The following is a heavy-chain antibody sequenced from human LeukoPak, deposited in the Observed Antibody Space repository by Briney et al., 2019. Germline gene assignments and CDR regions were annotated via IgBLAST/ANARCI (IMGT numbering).Heavy chain of an antibody. D-gene: IGHD6-13*01. CDR2: IIPIFGTA. J-gene: IGHJ5*02. CDR1: GYTFTSYG. CDR3: ARDIAAAGTA. V-gene: IGHV1-69*13. Sequence: GASVKVSCKTSGYTFTSYGITWVRQAPGQGLGWMGGIIPIFGTANYAQKFQGRVTITADESTSTAYMELSSLRSEDTAVYYCARDIAAAGTAWGQGTLVTVSS.